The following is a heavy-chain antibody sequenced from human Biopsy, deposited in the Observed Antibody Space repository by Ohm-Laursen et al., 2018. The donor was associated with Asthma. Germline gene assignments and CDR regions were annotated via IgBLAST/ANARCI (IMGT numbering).Heavy chain of an antibody. CDR1: GGTFSNFA. J-gene: IGHJ6*02. V-gene: IGHV1-69*06. Sequence: SVKVSCKAPGGTFSNFAISWVRQAPGQGLEWLGGIMTVFGTTNYAQKFQGRVTITADKSTSTAYMEVISLRSEDTAIYYCARCQVGYSSGWSLLLKKIYYSGMDVWGQGTAVTVSS. D-gene: IGHD6-19*01. CDR3: ARCQVGYSSGWSLLLKKIYYSGMDV. CDR2: IMTVFGTT.